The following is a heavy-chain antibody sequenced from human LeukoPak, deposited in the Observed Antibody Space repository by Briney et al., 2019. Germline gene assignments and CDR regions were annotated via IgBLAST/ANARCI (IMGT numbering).Heavy chain of an antibody. CDR3: ARDAAYCGGDCPFDY. CDR2: IIPIFGIA. CDR1: GGTFSSYA. Sequence: SVKVSCKASGGTFSSYAISWVRQAPGQGLEWMGRIIPIFGIANYAQKFQGRVTITADKSTSTAYMELSSLRSEDTAVYYCARDAAYCGGDCPFDYWGQGILVTVSS. V-gene: IGHV1-69*04. J-gene: IGHJ4*02. D-gene: IGHD2-21*02.